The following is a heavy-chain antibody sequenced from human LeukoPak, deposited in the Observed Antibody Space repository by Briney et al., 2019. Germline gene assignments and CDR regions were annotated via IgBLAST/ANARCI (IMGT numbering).Heavy chain of an antibody. CDR2: IYSGGNT. V-gene: IGHV3-66*01. D-gene: IGHD2-8*01. J-gene: IGHJ3*02. Sequence: GGSLRLSCAASGFTVSSTYMSWVRQAPGKGLEWVSVIYSGGNTYYADSVKGRFTISRDNSKNTLYLQMSSLRAEDTAVYYCARDYVWDAFDIWGQGTMVTVSS. CDR1: GFTVSSTY. CDR3: ARDYVWDAFDI.